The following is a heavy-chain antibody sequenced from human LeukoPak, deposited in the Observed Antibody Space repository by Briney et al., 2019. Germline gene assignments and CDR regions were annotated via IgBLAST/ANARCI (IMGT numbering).Heavy chain of an antibody. CDR3: TSGIGTYDY. CDR1: GLTFSEYW. J-gene: IGHJ4*02. CDR2: ISKDGGST. D-gene: IGHD1-14*01. Sequence: SGGSLRLSCAVSGLTFSEYWMHWVRQDAGKGLVWVAGISKDGGSTEYADFVKGRCTISRDNAKNTLYLQMNSLTVDDTAMYYCTSGIGTYDYWGLGAQVTVSS. V-gene: IGHV3-74*03.